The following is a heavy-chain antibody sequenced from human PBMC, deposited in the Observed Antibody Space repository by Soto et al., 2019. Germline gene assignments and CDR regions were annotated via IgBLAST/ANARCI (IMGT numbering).Heavy chain of an antibody. J-gene: IGHJ6*02. V-gene: IGHV3-33*01. CDR3: ARDHTYYDFWSGYPPGGYYYYGMDV. CDR1: GFTFSSYG. CDR2: IWYEGSNK. D-gene: IGHD3-3*01. Sequence: QVQLVESGGGVVQPGRSLRLSCAASGFTFSSYGMHWVRQAPGKGLEWGAVIWYEGSNKYYADSVKGRFTISRDNSKNTLYLQMNSLRAEDTAVYYCARDHTYYDFWSGYPPGGYYYYGMDVWGQGTTVTVSS.